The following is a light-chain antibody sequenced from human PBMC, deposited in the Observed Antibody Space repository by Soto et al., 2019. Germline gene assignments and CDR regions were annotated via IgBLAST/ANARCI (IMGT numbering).Light chain of an antibody. Sequence: EKVMTQSPGTLSVSPGERATLSCRASESVNTYLAWYQHKPGQAPRLLIYAASTRATGIPARFSGSGFGTEFTLTISSLQSEDFAVYYCQQYDKWPITFGQGTQLEVK. CDR1: ESVNTY. CDR2: AAS. J-gene: IGKJ5*01. CDR3: QQYDKWPIT. V-gene: IGKV3-15*01.